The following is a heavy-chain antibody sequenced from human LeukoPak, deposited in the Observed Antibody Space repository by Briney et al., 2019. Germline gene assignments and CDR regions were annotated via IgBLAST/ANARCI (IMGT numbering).Heavy chain of an antibody. D-gene: IGHD6-6*01. CDR1: GGSISSYY. CDR3: ARRHVEYSSSSDPYYFDY. V-gene: IGHV4-59*01. CDR2: LDYSGST. Sequence: PSETLSFTCTVSGGSISSYYGTWIRQPPGKGLEWIGYLDYSGSTNYNPSLKSRVTISVDTSKNQFSLKVSSVTAADTAVYYCARRHVEYSSSSDPYYFDYWGQGTLVTVSS. J-gene: IGHJ4*02.